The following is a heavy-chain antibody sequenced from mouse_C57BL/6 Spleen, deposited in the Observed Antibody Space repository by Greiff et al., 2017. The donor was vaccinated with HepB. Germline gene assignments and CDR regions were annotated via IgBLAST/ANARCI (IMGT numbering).Heavy chain of an antibody. CDR1: GYTFTSYW. CDR3: ARSKGIHYAMDY. Sequence: QVQLQQPGTELVKPGASVKLSCKASGYTFTSYWMHWVKQRPGQGLEWIGNINPSNGGTNYNEKFKCKATLTVDKSSSTAYMQLSSLTSEDSAVYYCARSKGIHYAMDYWGQGTSVTVSS. CDR2: INPSNGGT. J-gene: IGHJ4*01. V-gene: IGHV1-53*01.